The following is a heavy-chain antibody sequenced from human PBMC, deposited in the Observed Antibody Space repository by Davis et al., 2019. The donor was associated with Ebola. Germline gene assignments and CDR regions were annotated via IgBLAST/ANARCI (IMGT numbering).Heavy chain of an antibody. V-gene: IGHV3-7*01. Sequence: GESLKISCAASGFTFSSYWMSWVRQAPGKGLEWVANINPGGSEKYYGESVKGRFTISRDNAKKSLYLQINSLKAEDTAVNYCARDGDSSGWGSNWFDPWCQGTLVTVSS. J-gene: IGHJ5*02. CDR3: ARDGDSSGWGSNWFDP. CDR1: GFTFSSYW. D-gene: IGHD6-19*01. CDR2: INPGGSEK.